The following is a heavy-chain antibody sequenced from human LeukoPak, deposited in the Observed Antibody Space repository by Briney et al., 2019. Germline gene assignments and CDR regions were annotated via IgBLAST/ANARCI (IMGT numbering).Heavy chain of an antibody. D-gene: IGHD5-24*01. J-gene: IGHJ4*02. V-gene: IGHV1-18*01. CDR2: ISAYNGNT. Sequence: ASVKVSCKASGYTFTSYGISWVRQAPGQGLEWMGWISAYNGNTNYAQKLQGRVTMTTDTSTSTAYMELRSLRSDDTAVYYCARGLELRDGYNPLGYWGQGTLVTVSS. CDR3: ARGLELRDGYNPLGY. CDR1: GYTFTSYG.